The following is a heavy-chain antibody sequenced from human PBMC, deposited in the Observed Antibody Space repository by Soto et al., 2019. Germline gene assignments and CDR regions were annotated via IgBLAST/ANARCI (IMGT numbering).Heavy chain of an antibody. V-gene: IGHV2-70*04. CDR1: GFSLSTSGMR. CDR2: IDWDDDK. CDR3: ARNPYYYYGMDV. Sequence: SGPTLVNPTQTLTLTCTFSGFSLSTSGMRVSWIRQPPGKALERLARIDWDDDKFYSTSLKTRLTISKDTSKNQVVLTMTNMDPVDTATYYCARNPYYYYGMDVWGQGTTVTVSS. J-gene: IGHJ6*02.